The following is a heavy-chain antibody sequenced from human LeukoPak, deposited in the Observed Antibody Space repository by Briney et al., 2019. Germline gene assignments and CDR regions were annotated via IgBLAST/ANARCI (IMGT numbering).Heavy chain of an antibody. CDR2: IRYDGSNK. D-gene: IGHD3-3*01. J-gene: IGHJ6*03. CDR3: TRGPTYYDFWSGYYMFYYYMDV. Sequence: GGSLRLSCAASGFIFNTYVMHWVRQAPGKGLEWLAFIRYDGSNKNYADSVKGRSTISRDNTKNSLYLQMNSLRAEDTAVYYCTRGPTYYDFWSGYYMFYYYMDVWGKGTTVTVSS. CDR1: GFIFNTYV. V-gene: IGHV3-30*02.